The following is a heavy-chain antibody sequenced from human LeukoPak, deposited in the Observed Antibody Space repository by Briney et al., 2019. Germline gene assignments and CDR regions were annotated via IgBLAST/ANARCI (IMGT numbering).Heavy chain of an antibody. V-gene: IGHV3-33*01. D-gene: IGHD6-19*01. CDR2: IWYDGSNK. Sequence: PGGSLRLSCAASGFTFSSYGMHWVRQAPGKGLEGVAVIWYDGSNKYYADSVKGRFTISRDNSKNTLYLQMNSLRAEDTAVYYCARSRASSGLLGYWGQGTLVTVSS. J-gene: IGHJ4*02. CDR3: ARSRASSGLLGY. CDR1: GFTFSSYG.